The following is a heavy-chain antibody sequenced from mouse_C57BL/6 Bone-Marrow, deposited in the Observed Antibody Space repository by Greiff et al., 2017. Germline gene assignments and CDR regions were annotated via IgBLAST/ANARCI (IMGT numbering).Heavy chain of an antibody. J-gene: IGHJ4*01. CDR1: YYTFTSYW. CDR2: IDPSDSYT. V-gene: IGHV1-69*01. Sequence: QVQLQQPGAELVMPGASVKLSCKASYYTFTSYWMHWVKQRPGQGLEWIGAIDPSDSYTNYNQKFKGKSTLTVDKSSSTAYMQLSSLTSEDSAVXYCARGRLRRRRYAMDYWGQGTSVTVSS. D-gene: IGHD2-4*01. CDR3: ARGRLRRRRYAMDY.